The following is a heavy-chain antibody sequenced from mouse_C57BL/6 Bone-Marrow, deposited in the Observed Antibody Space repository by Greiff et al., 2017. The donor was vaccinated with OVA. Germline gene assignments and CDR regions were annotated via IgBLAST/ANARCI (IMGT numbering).Heavy chain of an antibody. Sequence: EVQLQQSGAELVRPGSSVKMSCKTSVYTLTNYGINWVKQRPGQGLEWIGNIHSGNGYTEYNEKFKGKATLTSDTSTSTAYMELSSLTSEDSAIYFCAREGTGRGYYWCQGTSITVSS. CDR3: AREGTGRGYY. V-gene: IGHV1-58*01. CDR2: IHSGNGYT. CDR1: VYTLTNYG. D-gene: IGHD4-1*01. J-gene: IGHJ4*01.